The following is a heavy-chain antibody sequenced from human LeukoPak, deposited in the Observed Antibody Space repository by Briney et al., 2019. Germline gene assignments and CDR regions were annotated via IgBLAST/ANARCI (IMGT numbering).Heavy chain of an antibody. CDR3: ARGWVAAATPRYGY. CDR1: GGSFSGYY. Sequence: SETLSLTCAVYGGSFSGYYWSWIRQPPGKGLEWIGEINHSGSTNYNPSLKSRVTISVDTSKNQFSLKLSSVTAADTAVYYCARGWVAAATPRYGYWGQGTLVTVSS. J-gene: IGHJ4*02. V-gene: IGHV4-34*01. CDR2: INHSGST. D-gene: IGHD2-15*01.